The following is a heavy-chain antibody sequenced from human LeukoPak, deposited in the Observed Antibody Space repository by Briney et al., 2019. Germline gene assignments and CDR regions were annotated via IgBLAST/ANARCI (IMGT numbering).Heavy chain of an antibody. CDR1: GGSSSSGSYY. Sequence: PSQTLSLTCTVSGGSSSSGSYYWSWIRQPPGKGLECIVRIYTSGSTNYNPPLKSRVTISVDTSKTHFSLKLSSVTAADTAVFYCATSYYGSGIYWFPFDPWGQGTLVTVSS. V-gene: IGHV4-61*02. D-gene: IGHD3-10*01. CDR3: ATSYYGSGIYWFPFDP. J-gene: IGHJ5*02. CDR2: IYTSGST.